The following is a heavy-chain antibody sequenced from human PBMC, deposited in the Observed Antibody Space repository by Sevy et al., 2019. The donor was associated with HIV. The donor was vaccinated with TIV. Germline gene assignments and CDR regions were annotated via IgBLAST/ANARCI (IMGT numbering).Heavy chain of an antibody. Sequence: GGSLRLSCAASGFSVSTHAMHWVRQAPGKGLEWVALISYDGSSKYYADSVKGRLTISRENSKNTLYLQMSSLRPDETAVYYCTRDAGYSTGWYPSDYWGQGTLVTVSS. CDR1: GFSVSTHA. CDR2: ISYDGSSK. V-gene: IGHV3-30-3*01. J-gene: IGHJ4*02. D-gene: IGHD6-19*01. CDR3: TRDAGYSTGWYPSDY.